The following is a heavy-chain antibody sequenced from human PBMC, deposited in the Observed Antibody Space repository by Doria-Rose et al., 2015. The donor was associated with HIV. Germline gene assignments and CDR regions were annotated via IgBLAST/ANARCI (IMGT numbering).Heavy chain of an antibody. D-gene: IGHD2-21*02. CDR3: AREAGTADWFDP. J-gene: IGHJ5*02. Sequence: KASGYTFTNNYMHWVRQAPGQGLEWMGIINPRGGSTSYAQKFQGRVTMTRDTSTSTVYMELRSLRSEDTAMYYCAREAGTADWFDPWGQGTLVIVSS. CDR1: GYTFTNNY. CDR2: INPRGGST. V-gene: IGHV1-46*01.